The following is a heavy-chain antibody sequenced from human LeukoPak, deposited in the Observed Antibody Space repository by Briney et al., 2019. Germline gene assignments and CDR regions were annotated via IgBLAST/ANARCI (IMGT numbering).Heavy chain of an antibody. D-gene: IGHD4-11*01. Sequence: GGSLRLSCAASGFTFSSYAMSWVRQAPGKGLEWVSDISGSVGSTYYADSVKGRFTISRDNSKHTLYLQMNSLRAEDTAVYYCAKGLTNQDYWGQGTLVTVSS. J-gene: IGHJ4*02. CDR2: ISGSVGST. CDR3: AKGLTNQDY. V-gene: IGHV3-23*01. CDR1: GFTFSSYA.